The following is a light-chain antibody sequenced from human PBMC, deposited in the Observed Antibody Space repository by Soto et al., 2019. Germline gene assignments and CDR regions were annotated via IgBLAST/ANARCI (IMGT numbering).Light chain of an antibody. Sequence: QSALTQPTSVSGSPGQSITISCTGTSSDIGGYKYVSWYQQHTGKAPKLILFEVSDWPSGISARFSGSKSGNTASLTISGLQPEDEADYYCSSFTSTSALEVFGTGTQLTVL. V-gene: IGLV2-14*01. CDR3: SSFTSTSALEV. J-gene: IGLJ1*01. CDR1: SSDIGGYKY. CDR2: EVS.